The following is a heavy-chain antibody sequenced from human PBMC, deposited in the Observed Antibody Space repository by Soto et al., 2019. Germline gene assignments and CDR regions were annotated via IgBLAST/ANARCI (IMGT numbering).Heavy chain of an antibody. CDR2: IYYSGST. J-gene: IGHJ5*02. Sequence: SETLSLSCTVSGGSTSSCSYYWGWIRQPPGQGQERIGSIYYSGSTYYNPYLKRRVTNSVDTSKNQFSLKLIFVTAADTAVYYCPSHVSPKGYSGSINEFDPWGQGTLVTVSS. D-gene: IGHD5-12*01. V-gene: IGHV4-39*01. CDR1: GGSTSSCSYY. CDR3: PSHVSPKGYSGSINEFDP.